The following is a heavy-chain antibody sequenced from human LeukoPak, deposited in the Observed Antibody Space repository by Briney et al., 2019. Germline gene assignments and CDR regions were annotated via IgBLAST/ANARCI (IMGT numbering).Heavy chain of an antibody. D-gene: IGHD2-21*01. V-gene: IGHV3-23*01. CDR3: AKDFRIGYSAHFDY. Sequence: GGSLKLSCVGSGFTFRSHAMSWVRQAPEKGLEFVSGIYENGGTTYYADSVKGRFSISRDNSKNTLYLQMDSLRGEDTAVYYCAKDFRIGYSAHFDYWGQGALVTVSS. CDR2: IYENGGTT. J-gene: IGHJ4*02. CDR1: GFTFRSHA.